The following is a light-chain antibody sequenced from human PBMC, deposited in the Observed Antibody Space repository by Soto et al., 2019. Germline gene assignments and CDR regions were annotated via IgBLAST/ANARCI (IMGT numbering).Light chain of an antibody. CDR3: QQYNNWPQT. CDR2: GAS. CDR1: QSVSSN. J-gene: IGKJ1*01. Sequence: EIVMTQSPATLSVSPGERATLSCRASQSVSSNLAWYQQKPGLAPRLLIYGASTRATGIPARFSGSGSGTEFTLTISSLQSEDFAVYYCQQYNNWPQTCGLGTKVEIK. V-gene: IGKV3-15*01.